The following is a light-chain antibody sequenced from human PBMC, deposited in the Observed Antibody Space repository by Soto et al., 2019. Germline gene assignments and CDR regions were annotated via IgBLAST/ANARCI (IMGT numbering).Light chain of an antibody. CDR2: DAS. V-gene: IGKV1-13*02. J-gene: IGKJ3*01. Sequence: AIQLTQSPSSLSASVGDRVTITCRASQGISSALAWYQQKPGKAPKLLIYDASSLESGVPSRFSGSESGTDFTLTISSLQPEDFATYYCQQFNSYPPFTFGPGTKVDIK. CDR3: QQFNSYPPFT. CDR1: QGISSA.